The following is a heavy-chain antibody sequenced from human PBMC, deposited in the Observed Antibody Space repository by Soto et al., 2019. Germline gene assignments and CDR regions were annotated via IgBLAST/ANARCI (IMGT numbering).Heavy chain of an antibody. Sequence: SETLSLTCTVSGGSISSYYWSWIRQPPGKGLEWIGYIYYSGSTNYNPSLKSRVTISVDTSKNQFSLKLSSVTAADTAVYYCARDGTGNAPDYWGQGTLVTVSS. CDR1: GGSISSYY. V-gene: IGHV4-59*01. D-gene: IGHD1-26*01. CDR2: IYYSGST. CDR3: ARDGTGNAPDY. J-gene: IGHJ4*02.